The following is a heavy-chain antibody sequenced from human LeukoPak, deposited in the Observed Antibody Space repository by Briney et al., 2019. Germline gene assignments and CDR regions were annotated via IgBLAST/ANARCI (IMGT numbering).Heavy chain of an antibody. J-gene: IGHJ4*02. D-gene: IGHD6-19*01. CDR3: AREDVAVDFGD. Sequence: SGTLSLTCTVSGGSISSGSYYWSWIRQPAGKGLEWIGRIYTSGSTNYNPSLKSRVTISVDTSKNQFSLKLSSVTAADTAVYYCAREDVAVDFGDWGQGTLVTVSS. CDR1: GGSISSGSYY. CDR2: IYTSGST. V-gene: IGHV4-61*02.